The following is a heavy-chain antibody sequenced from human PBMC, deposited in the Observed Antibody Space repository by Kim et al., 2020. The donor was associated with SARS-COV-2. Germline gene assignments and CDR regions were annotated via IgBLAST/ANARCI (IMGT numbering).Heavy chain of an antibody. Sequence: ASVKVSCKASGYTFTSYDINWVRQATGQGLEWMGWMNPKSGNTGYAQKFEDRVTMTRNTSINTAYMELSSLRSEDTAVYYCARGTPRYSSNWLQVDYWGQGTLVIVSS. CDR3: ARGTPRYSSNWLQVDY. D-gene: IGHD6-13*01. CDR2: MNPKSGNT. J-gene: IGHJ4*02. V-gene: IGHV1-8*01. CDR1: GYTFTSYD.